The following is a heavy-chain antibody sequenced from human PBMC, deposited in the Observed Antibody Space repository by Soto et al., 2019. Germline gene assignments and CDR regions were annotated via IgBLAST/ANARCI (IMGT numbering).Heavy chain of an antibody. CDR3: AREDSAGDPHYYYSGMDV. D-gene: IGHD4-17*01. J-gene: IGHJ6*02. CDR2: IIPIFGTA. V-gene: IGHV1-69*14. Sequence: QVQLVQSGAEVKKPGSSVKVSCKASGGTFSSYAISWVRQAPGQGLEWMGGIIPIFGTANYAPKFQGRATITPDKSTSPAYMELSSLRSEDTAVCYGAREDSAGDPHYYYSGMDVWGQGTTVTVSS. CDR1: GGTFSSYA.